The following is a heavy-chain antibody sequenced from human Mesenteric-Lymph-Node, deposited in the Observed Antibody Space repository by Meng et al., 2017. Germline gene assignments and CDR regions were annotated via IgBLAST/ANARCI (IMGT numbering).Heavy chain of an antibody. D-gene: IGHD6-19*01. V-gene: IGHV3-49*03. CDR2: IRSKAYGGTT. CDR1: GFTFGDYA. Sequence: GESLKISCTASGFTFGDYAMSWFRQAPGKGLEWVGFIRSKAYGGTTEYAASVKGRFTISRDDSKSIAYLQMNSLKTEDTAVYYCTRDLVTGYSSGWFDYWGQGTLVTVSS. CDR3: TRDLVTGYSSGWFDY. J-gene: IGHJ5*01.